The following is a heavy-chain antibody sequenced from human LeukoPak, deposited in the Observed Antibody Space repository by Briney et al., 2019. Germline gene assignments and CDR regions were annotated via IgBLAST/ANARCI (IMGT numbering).Heavy chain of an antibody. CDR2: INPNSGGT. V-gene: IGHV1-2*02. J-gene: IGHJ4*02. CDR1: GYTFTGYY. Sequence: ASVKVSCKASGYTFTGYYMHWVRQAPGQGLEWMGWINPNSGGTNYAQKFQGRVTMTRDTSISTAYMELSRLRSDDTAVYYCAREYYYDSSPYYFDYWGQGTLVTVSS. CDR3: AREYYYDSSPYYFDY. D-gene: IGHD3-22*01.